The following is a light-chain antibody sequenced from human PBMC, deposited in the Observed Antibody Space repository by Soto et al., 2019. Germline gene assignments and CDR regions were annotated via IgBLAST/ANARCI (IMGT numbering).Light chain of an antibody. CDR2: DAS. CDR3: QQYTTYWT. J-gene: IGKJ1*01. V-gene: IGKV1-5*01. Sequence: DIQLTQSPSTLSASLGDRVSITCRASQTISRWLAWYQQKPGKAPKLLIYDASSLESGVPSRFSGSGSGTEFTLTSSSLQSDDFATYYCQQYTTYWTFGQGTKVEIK. CDR1: QTISRW.